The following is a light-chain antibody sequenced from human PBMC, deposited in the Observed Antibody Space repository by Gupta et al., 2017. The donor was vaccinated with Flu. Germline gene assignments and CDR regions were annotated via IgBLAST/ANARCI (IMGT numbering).Light chain of an antibody. CDR1: GSDVGGYNY. J-gene: IGLJ2*01. Sequence: QSALTPPRSVSGSPGPSVTISCTGTGSDVGGYNYVSWYRQHPGEAPKLIVSDVSKRPSGVPDRFSGSKSGNTASLTISGLQVDDEADYYCCSYAGSYSFVFGGGTQLTVL. CDR3: CSYAGSYSFV. V-gene: IGLV2-11*01. CDR2: DVS.